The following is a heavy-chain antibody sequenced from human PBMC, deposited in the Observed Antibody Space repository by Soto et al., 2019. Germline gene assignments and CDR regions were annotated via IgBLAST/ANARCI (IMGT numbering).Heavy chain of an antibody. CDR2: IYWDDDK. J-gene: IGHJ5*02. Sequence: QITLKESGPPLVKPTQTLTLTCTFSGFSLSTSGVGVGWIRQPPGKALEWLALIYWDDDKRYSPSLKSRLTIPNHTSKHQVVLTLTNMDPVDTATYYCAHYWFGDLWCLDASCCCFDPWGQGTLVTVSS. V-gene: IGHV2-5*02. CDR3: AHYWFGDLWCLDASCCCFDP. D-gene: IGHD3-10*01. CDR1: GFSLSTSGVG.